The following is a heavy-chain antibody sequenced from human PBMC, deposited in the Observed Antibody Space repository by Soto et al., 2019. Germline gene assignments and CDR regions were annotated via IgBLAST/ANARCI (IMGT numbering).Heavy chain of an antibody. CDR1: GFTFSSYA. Sequence: QVQLVESGGGVVQPGRSLRLSCAASGFTFSSYAMHWVRQAPGKGLEWGAVISYDGGNKYYADSVKGRFTISRDNSKNTLYLQMNSLRAEDTAVYYCAREDEALGYWGQGTLVTVSS. V-gene: IGHV3-30-3*01. J-gene: IGHJ4*02. CDR3: AREDEALGY. CDR2: ISYDGGNK.